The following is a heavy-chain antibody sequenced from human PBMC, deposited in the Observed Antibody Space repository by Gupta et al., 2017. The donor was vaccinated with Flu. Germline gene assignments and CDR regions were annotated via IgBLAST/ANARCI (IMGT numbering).Heavy chain of an antibody. CDR2: MSFDGYYT. V-gene: IGHV3-30*18. Sequence: QVQLVESGGGVVQPGRSLRLSCAASGFAFSSYAMHWVRQAPGKGLEWVAVMSFDGYYTHYADSGKGRFTISRDNSRNTLYLQMNSLRAEDTAVYHCAKVSDPGRWLHFDNWGQGTLVTVSS. CDR1: GFAFSSYA. J-gene: IGHJ4*02. D-gene: IGHD5-24*01. CDR3: AKVSDPGRWLHFDN.